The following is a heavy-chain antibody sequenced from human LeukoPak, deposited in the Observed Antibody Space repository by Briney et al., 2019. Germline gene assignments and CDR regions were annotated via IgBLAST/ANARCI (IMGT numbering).Heavy chain of an antibody. Sequence: SETLSLTCTVSGGSISSYYWSWIRQPAGKGLEWIGRIYTSGSTNYNPSLKSRVTMSVDTSKNQFSLKLSSVTAADTAVYYCARDRGLGAHNWFDPWGQGTLVTVSS. J-gene: IGHJ5*02. V-gene: IGHV4-4*07. D-gene: IGHD1-26*01. CDR3: ARDRGLGAHNWFDP. CDR2: IYTSGST. CDR1: GGSISSYY.